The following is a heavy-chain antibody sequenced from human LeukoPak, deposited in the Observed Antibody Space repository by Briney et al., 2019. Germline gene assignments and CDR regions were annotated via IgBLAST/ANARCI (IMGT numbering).Heavy chain of an antibody. CDR1: GFTVSSNY. J-gene: IGHJ3*02. CDR2: IYSGGST. V-gene: IGHV3-66*01. D-gene: IGHD2-21*02. CDR3: ARWTYCGGDCPSSDAFDI. Sequence: GGSLTLSCAASGFTVSSNYMSWVRQAPGKGLEWVSVIYSGGSTYYADSVKGRFTISRDNSKNTLYLQMNSLRAEDTAVYYCARWTYCGGDCPSSDAFDIWGQGTMVTVSS.